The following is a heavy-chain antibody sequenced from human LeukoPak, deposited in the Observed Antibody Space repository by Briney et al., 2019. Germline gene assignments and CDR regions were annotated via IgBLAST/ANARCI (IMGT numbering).Heavy chain of an antibody. J-gene: IGHJ3*02. D-gene: IGHD4-23*01. Sequence: SETLSLTCTVSGGSISSSSYYWGWIRQPPGKGLEWIGSIYYSGSTYYNPSLKSRVTISVDTSKNQFSLKLSSVTAADTAVYYCARESRTVDSWKGAFDIWGQGTMVTVSS. CDR1: GGSISSSSYY. CDR2: IYYSGST. V-gene: IGHV4-39*07. CDR3: ARESRTVDSWKGAFDI.